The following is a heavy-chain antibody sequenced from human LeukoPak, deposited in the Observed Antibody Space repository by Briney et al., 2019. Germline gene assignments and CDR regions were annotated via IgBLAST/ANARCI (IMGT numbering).Heavy chain of an antibody. CDR3: ARGPRYCSSTSCYDY. D-gene: IGHD2-2*01. Sequence: GGSLRLSCVASGFTVSNNYMSWVRQAPGKGLESVAVIYSGSTTYYADSVKGRFTIYRDNSKNTLYLQMNNLRAEDTAVYYCARGPRYCSSTSCYDYWGQGTPVTVSS. V-gene: IGHV3-66*01. CDR1: GFTVSNNY. CDR2: IYSGSTT. J-gene: IGHJ4*02.